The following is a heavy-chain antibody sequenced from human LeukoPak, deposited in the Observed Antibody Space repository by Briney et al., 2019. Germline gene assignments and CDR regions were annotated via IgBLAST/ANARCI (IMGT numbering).Heavy chain of an antibody. D-gene: IGHD2-15*01. CDR1: GYTFTSYG. Sequence: ASVKVSCKASGYTFTSYGTSWVRQAPGQGLEWMGWISAYNGNTNYAQKLQGRVTMTTDTSTSTAYTELRSLRSDDTAVYYCARVSRGVVVVAATGWFDPWGQGTLVTVSS. J-gene: IGHJ5*02. V-gene: IGHV1-18*01. CDR3: ARVSRGVVVVAATGWFDP. CDR2: ISAYNGNT.